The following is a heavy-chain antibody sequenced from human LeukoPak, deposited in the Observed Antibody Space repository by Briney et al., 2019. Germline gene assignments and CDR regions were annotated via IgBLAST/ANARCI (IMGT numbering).Heavy chain of an antibody. CDR2: IYYSGSH. D-gene: IGHD3-10*01. Sequence: SETLSLTWTVPGVSISSYYWSWIRQPLGKGPEWIGYIYYSGSHNYHRSLKSRVNISVETSKNQFSLKMSSVTAADTAVYYCARHEVRIGPYYYYGMDVWGQGTTVTVSS. V-gene: IGHV4-59*08. CDR1: GVSISSYY. CDR3: ARHEVRIGPYYYYGMDV. J-gene: IGHJ6*02.